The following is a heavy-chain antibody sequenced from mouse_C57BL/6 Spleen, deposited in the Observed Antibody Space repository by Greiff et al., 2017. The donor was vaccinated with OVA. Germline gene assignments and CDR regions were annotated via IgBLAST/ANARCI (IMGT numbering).Heavy chain of an antibody. D-gene: IGHD1-1*01. J-gene: IGHJ3*01. CDR3: ARPSTVGARDWFAY. CDR1: GYTFTDYY. CDR2: INPNNGGT. Sequence: VQLQQSGPELVKPGASVKISCKASGYTFTDYYMNWVKQSHGKSLEWIGDINPNNGGTSYNQKFKGKATLTVDKSSSTAYMELRSLTSEDSAVYYSARPSTVGARDWFAYWGQGTLVTVSA. V-gene: IGHV1-26*01.